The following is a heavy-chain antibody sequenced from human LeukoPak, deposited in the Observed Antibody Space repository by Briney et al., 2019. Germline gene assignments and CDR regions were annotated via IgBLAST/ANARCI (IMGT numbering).Heavy chain of an antibody. CDR1: GFTFSSYW. D-gene: IGHD3-10*01. J-gene: IGHJ4*02. V-gene: IGHV3-7*01. Sequence: PGGSLRLSCAASGFTFSSYWMSWVRQAPGKGLEWVANINQGGSEKYYVDSVKGRFTISRDNSMNTLYLQMNSLRAEDTAVYYCASPGPGMVRGVIGFDYWGQGTLVTVSS. CDR2: INQGGSEK. CDR3: ASPGPGMVRGVIGFDY.